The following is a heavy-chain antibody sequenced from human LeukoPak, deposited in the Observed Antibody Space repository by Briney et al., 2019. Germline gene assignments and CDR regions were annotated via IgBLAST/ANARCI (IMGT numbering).Heavy chain of an antibody. CDR3: AKGSRGFGPMYYYDSRDGGFDI. CDR1: GFTFSSYA. J-gene: IGHJ3*02. Sequence: GGSLRLSCAASGFTFSSYAMSWVRQAPGKGLEWVSAISGSGGSTYYADSVKGRFTISRDNSKNTLYLQMNSLRAEDTAVYYCAKGSRGFGPMYYYDSRDGGFDIWGQGTMVTVSS. D-gene: IGHD3-22*01. CDR2: ISGSGGST. V-gene: IGHV3-23*01.